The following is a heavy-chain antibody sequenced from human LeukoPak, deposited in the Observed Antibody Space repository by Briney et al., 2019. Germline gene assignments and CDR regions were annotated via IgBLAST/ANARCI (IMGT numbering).Heavy chain of an antibody. Sequence: GASVTVSCKASGYTFTSYGISWVRQAPGQGLEWMGWISGYNGNTNYPQKVQGRVTMTTDTSTSTAYMELRSLRSDDTAVYYCARDCSSTSCYVAFDIRGQGTMVTVSS. CDR2: ISGYNGNT. J-gene: IGHJ3*02. CDR3: ARDCSSTSCYVAFDI. CDR1: GYTFTSYG. D-gene: IGHD2-2*01. V-gene: IGHV1-18*01.